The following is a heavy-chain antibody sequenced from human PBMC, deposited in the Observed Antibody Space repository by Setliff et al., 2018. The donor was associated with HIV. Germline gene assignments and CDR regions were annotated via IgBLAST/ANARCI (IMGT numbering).Heavy chain of an antibody. CDR3: ARVSAGKDYYDSSGYYYRFDY. Sequence: SETLSLTCAVYGGSFSGHYWSWIRQPPGKGLEWIGYIHYSGSSNYNPSLKSRVSISVDTSKKQVSLKLNSVTAADTAVYYCARVSAGKDYYDSSGYYYRFDYWGQGALVTVSS. D-gene: IGHD3-22*01. V-gene: IGHV4-59*11. CDR1: GGSFSGHY. CDR2: IHYSGSS. J-gene: IGHJ4*02.